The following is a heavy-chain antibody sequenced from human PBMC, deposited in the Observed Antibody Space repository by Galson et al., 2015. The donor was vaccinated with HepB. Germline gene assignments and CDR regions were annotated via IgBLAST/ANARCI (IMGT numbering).Heavy chain of an antibody. CDR2: INPSGGST. CDR1: GYTFTNYY. D-gene: IGHD6-19*01. Sequence: SVKVSCKASGYTFTNYYMHRVRQAPGQGLEWMGIINPSGGSTTYAQKFKGRVTMTRDTSTITVYMELSSLRSEDTAVYYCARDSGKGAGTGDYYYYYMDVWGKGTTVTVSS. CDR3: ARDSGKGAGTGDYYYYYMDV. V-gene: IGHV1-46*01. J-gene: IGHJ6*03.